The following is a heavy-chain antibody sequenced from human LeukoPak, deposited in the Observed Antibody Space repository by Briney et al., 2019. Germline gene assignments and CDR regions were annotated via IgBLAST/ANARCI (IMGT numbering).Heavy chain of an antibody. V-gene: IGHV3-21*04. D-gene: IGHD1-26*01. Sequence: GGSLRLSCAASGFTISSYSINWVRQAPGKGLEWVSSISSTRSYIYYAYSVKGRFTISRDNTKNSLYLQMNSLRAEDTAVYYCARVVGYYYYMDVWGKGTTVTVSS. CDR2: ISSTRSYI. J-gene: IGHJ6*03. CDR1: GFTISSYS. CDR3: ARVVGYYYYMDV.